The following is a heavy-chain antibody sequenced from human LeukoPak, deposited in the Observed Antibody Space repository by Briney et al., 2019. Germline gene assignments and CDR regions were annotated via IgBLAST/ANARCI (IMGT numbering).Heavy chain of an antibody. D-gene: IGHD1-7*01. Sequence: ASVKVSCTASGYTFTSYDISWVRQATGQGLEWMGWMNPNSGNTGYAQRFQGRVTMTRNTSISTAYMELSSLRSEDTAVYYCARDARRGVELKAFDIWGQGTMVTVSS. CDR2: MNPNSGNT. J-gene: IGHJ3*02. V-gene: IGHV1-8*01. CDR3: ARDARRGVELKAFDI. CDR1: GYTFTSYD.